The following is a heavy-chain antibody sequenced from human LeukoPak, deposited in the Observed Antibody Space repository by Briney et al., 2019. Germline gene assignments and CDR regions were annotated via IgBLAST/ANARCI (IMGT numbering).Heavy chain of an antibody. V-gene: IGHV1-24*01. Sequence: ASVKVSCKVSGYTLTELSMHWVRQAPGKGLERMGGFDPEDGETIYAQKFQGRVTMTEDTSTDTAYMELSSLRSEDTAVYYCATVQGDSSGYYYFDYWGQGTLVTVSS. CDR3: ATVQGDSSGYYYFDY. J-gene: IGHJ4*02. CDR1: GYTLTELS. D-gene: IGHD3-22*01. CDR2: FDPEDGET.